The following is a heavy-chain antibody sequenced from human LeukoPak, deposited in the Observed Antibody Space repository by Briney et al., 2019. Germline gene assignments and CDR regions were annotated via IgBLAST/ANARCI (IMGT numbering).Heavy chain of an antibody. Sequence: GASVKVSCKVSGYTLTELSMHWVRQAPRKGLEWMGGFDPEDGETIYAQKFQGRVTMTEDTSTDTAYMELSSLRSEDTAVYYCATDPYYYDSSGYGVYWGQGTLVTVSS. CDR3: ATDPYYYDSSGYGVY. J-gene: IGHJ4*02. V-gene: IGHV1-24*01. CDR1: GYTLTELS. D-gene: IGHD3-22*01. CDR2: FDPEDGET.